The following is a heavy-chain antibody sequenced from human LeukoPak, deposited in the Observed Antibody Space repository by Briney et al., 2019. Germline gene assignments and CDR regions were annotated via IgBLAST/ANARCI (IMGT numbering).Heavy chain of an antibody. CDR3: ARVAPDYYDPGDY. D-gene: IGHD3-22*01. Sequence: AGASLLLSCAASGFTFSSYSMNWVRQAPGKGLGCVSSISTSSIYISYAGSVKGRFTISRDNARNSLYLQMNSLRVEDTAVYYCARVAPDYYDPGDYWGQGTLVTVSS. V-gene: IGHV3-21*01. CDR1: GFTFSSYS. J-gene: IGHJ4*02. CDR2: ISTSSIYI.